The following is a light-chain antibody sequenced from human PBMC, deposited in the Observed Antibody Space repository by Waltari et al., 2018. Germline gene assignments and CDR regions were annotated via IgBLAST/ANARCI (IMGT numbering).Light chain of an antibody. CDR2: QDT. J-gene: IGLJ1*01. CDR3: QAWDSSTYV. CDR1: NFGDKS. V-gene: IGLV3-1*01. Sequence: SFDLTQPPSVSVSPGQTTSITCSGDNFGDKSACWYHQKPGQSPVLVIYQDTKRPSAIPERFSGSKSGNTATLTISGTQAVDEADYYCQAWDSSTYVFGTGTKVTVL.